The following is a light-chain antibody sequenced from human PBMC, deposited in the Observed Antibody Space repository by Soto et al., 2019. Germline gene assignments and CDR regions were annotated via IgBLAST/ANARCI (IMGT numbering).Light chain of an antibody. CDR2: GAA. CDR3: HQYGVSPWT. CDR1: QSITRSL. J-gene: IGKJ1*01. Sequence: EIVLTQSPGTLSLSPGERATLSCRASQSITRSLLAWYQQKRGQAPRLIIYGAASRATGIPERFSGRASGTDFTLTISRLEPEDFALSYCHQYGVSPWTFSRGTKVEIK. V-gene: IGKV3-20*01.